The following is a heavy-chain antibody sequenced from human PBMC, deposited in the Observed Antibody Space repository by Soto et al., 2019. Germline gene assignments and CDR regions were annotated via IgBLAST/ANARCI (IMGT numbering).Heavy chain of an antibody. Sequence: SETLSLTCTVSAGSITTSYWSWIRQPLGKALEWIGHISYRGSTNYNPSLKSRLTISIDTSKSQISLKLTSMTTADTAVYYCASSGIVGREVNTWFDPWGQGTLVTVSS. CDR3: ASSGIVGREVNTWFDP. D-gene: IGHD3-22*01. J-gene: IGHJ5*02. CDR2: ISYRGST. V-gene: IGHV4-59*01. CDR1: AGSITTSY.